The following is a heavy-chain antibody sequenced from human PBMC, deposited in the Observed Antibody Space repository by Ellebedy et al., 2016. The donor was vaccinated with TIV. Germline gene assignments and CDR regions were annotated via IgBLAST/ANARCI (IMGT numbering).Heavy chain of an antibody. V-gene: IGHV3-7*01. Sequence: PGGSLRLSCVASGFSFRSYWMSWVRQAPGKGLEWVANIYQDGSVQYYLDSVKGRFTISRDNAINSLFLQMNSLRAGDTAVYYCARRGSYGDYAVQVNSWFDPWGRGTLVTVSS. D-gene: IGHD4-17*01. CDR1: GFSFRSYW. CDR2: IYQDGSVQ. CDR3: ARRGSYGDYAVQVNSWFDP. J-gene: IGHJ5*02.